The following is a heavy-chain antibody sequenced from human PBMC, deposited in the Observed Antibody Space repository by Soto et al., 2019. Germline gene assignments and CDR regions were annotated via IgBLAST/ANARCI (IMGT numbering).Heavy chain of an antibody. J-gene: IGHJ4*02. CDR3: ARESYSSSWYVGAFDY. CDR1: GNTFTSYS. D-gene: IGHD6-13*01. Sequence: QVQLVQSGAEVKKPGASVKVSCKASGNTFTSYSVYWVRQAPGQGLEWMGWINAGKGNTRYSQKFKDRATITRXTXAXXVYMERGSLRSEDKAGYYCARESYSSSWYVGAFDYWGQGTLVTVSS. CDR2: INAGKGNT. V-gene: IGHV1-3*01.